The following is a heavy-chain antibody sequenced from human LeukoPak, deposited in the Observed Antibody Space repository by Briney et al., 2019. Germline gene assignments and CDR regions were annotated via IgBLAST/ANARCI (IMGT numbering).Heavy chain of an antibody. CDR3: ARDSIETHIDH. CDR2: IKEDGSEK. V-gene: IGHV3-7*01. CDR1: GFTFSTYW. Sequence: GGSLRLSCAVSGFTFSTYWMSWVRQAPGKGLEWVGNIKEDGSEKYYVDSMKGRFTISRDNAKNSLYLQMNSLRVEDSALYDCARDSIETHIDHWGQGTLVTVSS. J-gene: IGHJ4*02. D-gene: IGHD3-22*01.